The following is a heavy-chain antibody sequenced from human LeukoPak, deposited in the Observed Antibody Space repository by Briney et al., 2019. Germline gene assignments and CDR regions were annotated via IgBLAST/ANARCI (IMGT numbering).Heavy chain of an antibody. V-gene: IGHV3-23*01. D-gene: IGHD1-7*01. Sequence: GGSLRLSCAASGFTFSDYYMSWVRQDPGRGLEWVSSITGVGDTTYYPESVKGRFTISGDNSKSTLYLQMNSLRVEDTAVYFCVRDRNYFEALQRSYWGQGTLVTVSS. CDR1: GFTFSDYY. CDR3: VRDRNYFEALQRSY. J-gene: IGHJ4*02. CDR2: ITGVGDTT.